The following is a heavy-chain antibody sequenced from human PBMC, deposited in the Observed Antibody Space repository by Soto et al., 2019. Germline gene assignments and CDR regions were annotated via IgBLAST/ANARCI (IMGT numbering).Heavy chain of an antibody. CDR2: IKSKIDGGTT. Sequence: GGSLRLSCAASGFTFSSYAMHWVRQAPGKGLEWVGRIKSKIDGGTTDYAAPVKGRFTISRDDSKNTLYLQMNSLKTEDTALYYCTTDPYPFQTRINAFDIWGQGTMVTVSS. CDR1: GFTFSSYA. J-gene: IGHJ3*02. V-gene: IGHV3-15*07. CDR3: TTDPYPFQTRINAFDI.